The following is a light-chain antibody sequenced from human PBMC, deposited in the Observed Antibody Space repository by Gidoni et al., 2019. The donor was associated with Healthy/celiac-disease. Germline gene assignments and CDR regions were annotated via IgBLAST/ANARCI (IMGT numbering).Light chain of an antibody. V-gene: IGLV6-57*01. J-gene: IGLJ2*01. CDR3: QSYDSSNQGVV. Sequence: NFMLPQPHSVSESPGKTVTISCTRSSGSIASNYVQWYQHRPGRSPTTVIYDDNQRPAGVPVRFSCSIDSSSNSASLTISGLKTEDEADYYCQSYDSSNQGVVFGGGTKLTVL. CDR1: SGSIASNY. CDR2: DDN.